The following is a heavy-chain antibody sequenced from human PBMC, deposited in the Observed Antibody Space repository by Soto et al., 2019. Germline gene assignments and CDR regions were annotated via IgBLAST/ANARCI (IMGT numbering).Heavy chain of an antibody. J-gene: IGHJ5*02. CDR3: ARLVWSYGTWFDP. Sequence: QVQLQESGPGLVKPSETLSLTCTVSGGSISSYYWSWIRQPPGKGLEWIGYIYYSGSTNYNPSLKSRVTISVATSKTRFSLKLSSVTAADTAVYYCARLVWSYGTWFDPWGQGTLVTVSS. CDR1: GGSISSYY. CDR2: IYYSGST. D-gene: IGHD5-18*01. V-gene: IGHV4-59*08.